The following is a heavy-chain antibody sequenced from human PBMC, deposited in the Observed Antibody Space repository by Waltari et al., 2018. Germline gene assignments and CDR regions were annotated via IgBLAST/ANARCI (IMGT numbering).Heavy chain of an antibody. CDR1: GFTFSFYD. Sequence: EVKLVESGGGLVQSGGSLRLSCATSGFTFSFYDMHWVRQAPGKGLEWLSYISVGSATIYYADSVKGRFSISRDDARNSLFLEINSLRAEDSAVYYCARAGEFRSYYYAMDVWGQGTAVSVSS. CDR2: ISVGSATI. V-gene: IGHV3-48*03. J-gene: IGHJ6*02. D-gene: IGHD3-10*01. CDR3: ARAGEFRSYYYAMDV.